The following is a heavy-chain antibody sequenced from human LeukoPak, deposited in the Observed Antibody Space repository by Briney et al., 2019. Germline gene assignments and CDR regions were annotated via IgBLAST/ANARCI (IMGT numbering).Heavy chain of an antibody. Sequence: GGSLRLSCAASGFTFSSYWMHWVRQAPGKGLVWVSRINSDGSSTSYADSVKGRFTISRDNAKNTLYLQMNSLRAEDTAVYYCARGVGYCSSTSCYWWFDPWGQGTLVTASS. V-gene: IGHV3-74*01. CDR3: ARGVGYCSSTSCYWWFDP. J-gene: IGHJ5*02. CDR1: GFTFSSYW. D-gene: IGHD2-2*01. CDR2: INSDGSST.